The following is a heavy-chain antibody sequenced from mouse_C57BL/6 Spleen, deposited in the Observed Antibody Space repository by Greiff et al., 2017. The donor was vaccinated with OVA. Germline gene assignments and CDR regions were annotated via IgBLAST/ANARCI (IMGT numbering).Heavy chain of an antibody. V-gene: IGHV1-19*01. J-gene: IGHJ1*03. CDR2: INPYNGGT. Sequence: EVQLQQSGPVLVKPGASVKMSCKASGYTFTDYYMNWVKQSHGKSLEWIGVINPYNGGTSYNQKFKGKATLTVDKSSSTAYMELNSLTSEDSAVYYCYYYGSNWYFDVWGTGTTVTVSS. CDR3: YYYGSNWYFDV. D-gene: IGHD1-1*01. CDR1: GYTFTDYY.